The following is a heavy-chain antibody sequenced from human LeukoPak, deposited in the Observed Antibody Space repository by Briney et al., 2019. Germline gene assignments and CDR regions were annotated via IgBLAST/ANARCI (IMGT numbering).Heavy chain of an antibody. Sequence: ASVKISCKASGYTFTSYAMHWVRQAPGQRLEWMGWINAGNGNTKYSQKFQGRVTITRDTSASTAYMELSSLRSEDTAVYYCARVRDRERGAAAVFDYWGQGTLVTVSS. CDR2: INAGNGNT. D-gene: IGHD6-13*01. J-gene: IGHJ4*02. CDR1: GYTFTSYA. V-gene: IGHV1-3*01. CDR3: ARVRDRERGAAAVFDY.